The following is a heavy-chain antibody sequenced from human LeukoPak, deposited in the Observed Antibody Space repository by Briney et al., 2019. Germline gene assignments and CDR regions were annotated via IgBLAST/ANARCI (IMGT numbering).Heavy chain of an antibody. CDR2: IYYSGST. CDR3: ARVGYDSSGYLYGMDV. Sequence: PSETLSLTCTVSGGSISSYYWSWIRQPPRKGLEWIGCIYYSGSTNYNPSLKSRVTISVDTSKNQFSLKLSSVTAADTAVYYCARVGYDSSGYLYGMDVWGQGTTVTVSS. J-gene: IGHJ6*02. D-gene: IGHD3-22*01. CDR1: GGSISSYY. V-gene: IGHV4-59*01.